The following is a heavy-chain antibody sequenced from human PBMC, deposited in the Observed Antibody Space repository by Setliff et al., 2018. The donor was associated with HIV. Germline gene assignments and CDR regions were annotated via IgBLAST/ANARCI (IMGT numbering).Heavy chain of an antibody. Sequence: GGSLRLSCAVSGFTFITSTMNWVRQAPGKGLEWVSVIYSGGSRYFADSVKGRFTISRDKSKNTLYLQMNSLRAEDTAVYYCAKEGGAWGRGTLVTVSS. J-gene: IGHJ5*02. V-gene: IGHV3-23*03. CDR2: IYSGGSR. D-gene: IGHD3-16*01. CDR3: AKEGGA. CDR1: GFTFITST.